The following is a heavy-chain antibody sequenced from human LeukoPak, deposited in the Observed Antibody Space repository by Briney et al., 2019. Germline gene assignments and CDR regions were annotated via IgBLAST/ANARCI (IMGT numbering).Heavy chain of an antibody. CDR1: GYSFTSYW. V-gene: IGHV5-51*01. Sequence: GESLKISCKGSGYSFTSYWIGWARQMPGKGLEWMGIIYPGDSDTRYSPSFQGQVTISADKSISTAYLQWSSLKASDTAMYYCARPSADSIDLYYFDYWGQGTLVTVSS. J-gene: IGHJ4*02. CDR3: ARPSADSIDLYYFDY. CDR2: IYPGDSDT. D-gene: IGHD3-9*01.